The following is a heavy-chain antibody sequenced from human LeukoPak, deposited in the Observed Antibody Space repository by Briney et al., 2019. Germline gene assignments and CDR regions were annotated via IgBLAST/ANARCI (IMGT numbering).Heavy chain of an antibody. CDR3: AREGRKLDDAFDI. V-gene: IGHV4-39*07. J-gene: IGHJ3*02. CDR2: IYYSGST. Sequence: SETLSLTCTVSGGSISSSSYYWGWIRQPPGKGLEWIGSIYYSGSTYYNPSLKSRVTISVDTSKNQFSLKLSSVTAADTAVYYCAREGRKLDDAFDIWGQGTMVTVSS. CDR1: GGSISSSSYY. D-gene: IGHD1-1*01.